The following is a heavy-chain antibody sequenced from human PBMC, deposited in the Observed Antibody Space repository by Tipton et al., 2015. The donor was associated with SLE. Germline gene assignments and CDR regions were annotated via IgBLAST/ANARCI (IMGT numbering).Heavy chain of an antibody. D-gene: IGHD3-3*01. V-gene: IGHV4-39*07. CDR1: GGSISSSSYY. J-gene: IGHJ4*02. CDR3: ARDFWSGYGSFDS. CDR2: IYYSGST. Sequence: TLSLTCTVSGGSISSSSYYWGWIRQPPGKGLEWIGSIYYSGSTYYNPSLKSRVTISVDTSKNQFSLNLRSVTAADTAVYYCARDFWSGYGSFDSWGQGTLVTVSP.